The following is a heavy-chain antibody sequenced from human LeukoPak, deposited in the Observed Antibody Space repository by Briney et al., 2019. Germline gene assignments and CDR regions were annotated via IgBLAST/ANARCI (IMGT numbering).Heavy chain of an antibody. Sequence: SETLSLTCAVSGYSISTGYYWGWIRPPPGKGLEWIGSIYHSGSTYYNPSLKSRVTISVDTSKNQFSLKLSSVTAAETAVYYCAGGHCRGRSCLYGIYSWGQGAL. J-gene: IGHJ4*02. CDR2: IYHSGST. D-gene: IGHD2-15*01. CDR3: AGGHCRGRSCLYGIYS. CDR1: GYSISTGYY. V-gene: IGHV4-38-2*01.